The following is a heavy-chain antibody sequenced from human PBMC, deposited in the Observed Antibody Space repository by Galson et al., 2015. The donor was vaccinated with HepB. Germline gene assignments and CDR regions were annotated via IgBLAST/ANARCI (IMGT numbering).Heavy chain of an antibody. D-gene: IGHD3-10*01. J-gene: IGHJ4*02. V-gene: IGHV3-23*01. Sequence: SLRLSCAASGFTFSSYAMSWVRQAPGKGLEWVSAISGSGGSTYYADSVKGRFTISRDNSKNTLYLQMNSLRAEDTAVYYCARAPYYYGSGSYRFDYWGQGTLVTVSS. CDR2: ISGSGGST. CDR3: ARAPYYYGSGSYRFDY. CDR1: GFTFSSYA.